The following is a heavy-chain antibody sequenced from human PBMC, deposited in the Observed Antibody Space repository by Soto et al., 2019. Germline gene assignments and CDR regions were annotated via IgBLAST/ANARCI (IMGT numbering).Heavy chain of an antibody. CDR3: ARDSCGVTNCYGHFDF. D-gene: IGHD2-2*01. V-gene: IGHV3-33*01. CDR2: IWFDGNKR. J-gene: IGHJ4*02. Sequence: GGSLRLSCAASGFSFSSYGMHWVRQAPGKGLEWVAIIWFDGNKRYYAESVKGRFTVSRDNSKNTMYLQMTSLRVEDTAVYYCARDSCGVTNCYGHFDFWGKGSLITVCS. CDR1: GFSFSSYG.